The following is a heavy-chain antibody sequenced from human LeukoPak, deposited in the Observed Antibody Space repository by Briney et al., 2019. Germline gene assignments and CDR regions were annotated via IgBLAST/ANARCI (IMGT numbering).Heavy chain of an antibody. Sequence: GRSLSLSCAASGFTFSSYAMHWVRQAPGKGLEGVAVISYDGSNKYYADSVKGRFTISRNNSENTLYLQMNSLRAEDTAVYYCARDGYDSSGYYGWFDPGRQGTLVSVS. CDR1: GFTFSSYA. J-gene: IGHJ5*02. CDR3: ARDGYDSSGYYGWFDP. V-gene: IGHV3-30*04. CDR2: ISYDGSNK. D-gene: IGHD3-22*01.